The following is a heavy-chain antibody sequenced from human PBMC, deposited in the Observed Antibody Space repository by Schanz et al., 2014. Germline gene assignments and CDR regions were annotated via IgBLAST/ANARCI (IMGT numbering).Heavy chain of an antibody. V-gene: IGHV3-33*01. CDR2: IWYDGSNK. J-gene: IGHJ4*02. Sequence: QLVGSGGGVVQPGRSLRLSCAASGFIFSSYGLHWVRQAPGKGLEWVAFIWYDGSNKYYADSVKGRFTISRDNSKNTLYLQMNSLRTEDTAVYYCASPSGYSDYGTYFDFWGQGTLVTVSS. D-gene: IGHD5-12*01. CDR1: GFIFSSYG. CDR3: ASPSGYSDYGTYFDF.